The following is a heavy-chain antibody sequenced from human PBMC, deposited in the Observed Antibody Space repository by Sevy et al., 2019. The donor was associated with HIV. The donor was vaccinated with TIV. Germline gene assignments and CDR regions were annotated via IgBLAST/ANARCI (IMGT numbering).Heavy chain of an antibody. J-gene: IGHJ6*02. D-gene: IGHD6-13*01. CDR3: ARVGNIAAAGPGGMDV. V-gene: IGHV4-59*01. Sequence: SETLSLTCTVSGGSISSYYWSWIRQPPGKGLVWIGYIYYSGSTNYNPSLKSRVTISVDTSKNQFSLKLSSVTAADTAVYYCARVGNIAAAGPGGMDVWGQGTTVTVSS. CDR2: IYYSGST. CDR1: GGSISSYY.